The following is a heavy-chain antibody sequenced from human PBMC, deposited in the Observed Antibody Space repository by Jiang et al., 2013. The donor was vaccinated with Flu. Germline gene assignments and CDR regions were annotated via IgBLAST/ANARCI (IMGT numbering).Heavy chain of an antibody. CDR1: GGSFSGYY. CDR2: INHSGST. V-gene: IGHV4-34*01. J-gene: IGHJ4*02. CDR3: ARLPKWELLRYFDY. Sequence: KPSETLSLTCAVYGGSFSGYYWSWIRQPPGKGLEWIGEINHSGSTNYNPSLKSRVTISVDTSKNQFSLKLSSVTAADTAVYYCARLPKWELLRYFDYWGQGTLVTVSS. D-gene: IGHD1-26*01.